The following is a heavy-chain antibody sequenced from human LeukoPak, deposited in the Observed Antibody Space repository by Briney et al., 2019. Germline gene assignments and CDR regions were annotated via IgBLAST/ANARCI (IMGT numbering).Heavy chain of an antibody. CDR3: ARGGRGSYGDYGY. V-gene: IGHV1-69*06. CDR2: IIPIFGTA. D-gene: IGHD4-17*01. Sequence: RASVKVSCKASGGTFCSYAISRVRQAPGQGLEWMGGIIPIFGTANYAQKFQGRVTITADKSTSTVYMELSSLRSEDTAVYYCARGGRGSYGDYGYWGQGTLVTVSS. CDR1: GGTFCSYA. J-gene: IGHJ4*02.